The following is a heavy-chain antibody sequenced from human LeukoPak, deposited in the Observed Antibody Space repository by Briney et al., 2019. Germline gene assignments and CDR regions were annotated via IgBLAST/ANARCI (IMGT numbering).Heavy chain of an antibody. CDR3: AKGGRAPSITMIVVAATYYYGMDV. Sequence: GESLRLFCAASGFTFSSYGMHWVRQAPGKGLEWVAVISYDGSNKYYADSVKGRFTISRDNSKNTLYLQMNSLRAEDTAVYYCAKGGRAPSITMIVVAATYYYGMDVWGQGTTVTVSS. CDR1: GFTFSSYG. V-gene: IGHV3-30*18. D-gene: IGHD3-22*01. CDR2: ISYDGSNK. J-gene: IGHJ6*02.